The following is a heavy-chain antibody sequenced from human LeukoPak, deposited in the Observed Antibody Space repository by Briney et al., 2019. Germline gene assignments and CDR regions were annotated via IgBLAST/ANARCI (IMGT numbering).Heavy chain of an antibody. CDR1: GGSISSGSYY. D-gene: IGHD5-18*01. J-gene: IGHJ3*02. CDR3: ARATYSYERAFDI. V-gene: IGHV4-61*02. CDR2: IYTSGST. Sequence: PSETLSLTCTVSGGSISSGSYYWSRIRQPAGKGLEWIGRIYTSGSTNYNPSLKSRVTISVDTSKNQFSLKLSSVTAADTAVYYCARATYSYERAFDIWGQGTMVTVSS.